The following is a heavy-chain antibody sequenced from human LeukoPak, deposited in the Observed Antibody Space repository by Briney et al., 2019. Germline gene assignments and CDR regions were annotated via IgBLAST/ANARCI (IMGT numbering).Heavy chain of an antibody. Sequence: ASMKVSCKASGYTFTSYYMHWVRQAPGQGLEWMGIINPSGGSTSYAQKFQGRVTMTRDTSTSTVYMELSSLRSEDTAVYYCARGGAPGGDPDAFDIWGQGTMVTVSS. D-gene: IGHD4-17*01. CDR3: ARGGAPGGDPDAFDI. J-gene: IGHJ3*02. V-gene: IGHV1-46*01. CDR1: GYTFTSYY. CDR2: INPSGGST.